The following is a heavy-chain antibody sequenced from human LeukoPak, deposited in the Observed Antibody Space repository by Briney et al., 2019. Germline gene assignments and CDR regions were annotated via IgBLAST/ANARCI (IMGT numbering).Heavy chain of an antibody. CDR3: ARGQRGYSSSWYDY. J-gene: IGHJ4*02. Sequence: SETLSLTCTVSGGSISSYYWSWIRQPAGKGLEWIGRIYTSGSTNYNPSLKSRVTISVDTSKNQFSLKLSSVTAADTAVYYCARGQRGYSSSWYDYWGQGTLVTVSS. D-gene: IGHD6-13*01. V-gene: IGHV4-4*07. CDR1: GGSISSYY. CDR2: IYTSGST.